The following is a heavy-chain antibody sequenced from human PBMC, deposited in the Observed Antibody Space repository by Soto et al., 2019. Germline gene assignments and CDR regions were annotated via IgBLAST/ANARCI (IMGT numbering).Heavy chain of an antibody. D-gene: IGHD5-18*01. V-gene: IGHV3-7*01. CDR3: ARVAPRIQLWFMFDY. Sequence: AGGSLRLSCAASGFTFSSYWMSWVRQAPGKGLEWVANIKQDGSEKYYVDSVKGRFTISRDNAKNSLYLQMNSLRAEDTAVYYCARVAPRIQLWFMFDYWGQGTLVTVSS. CDR1: GFTFSSYW. CDR2: IKQDGSEK. J-gene: IGHJ4*02.